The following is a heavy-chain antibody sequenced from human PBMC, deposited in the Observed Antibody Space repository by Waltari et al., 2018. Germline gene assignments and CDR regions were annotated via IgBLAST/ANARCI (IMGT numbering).Heavy chain of an antibody. V-gene: IGHV4-61*02. CDR1: GGSISSGSYY. CDR2: IYTSGSR. Sequence: QVQLQESGPGLVKPSQTLSLTCTVSGGSISSGSYYWSWIRQPAGKGLEWIGRIYTSGSRNDNPSRKSRVTIALDTSKNQFSLKLSSVTAADTAVYYGARVRSGYTDYWGQGTLVTVSS. CDR3: ARVRSGYTDY. D-gene: IGHD3-3*01. J-gene: IGHJ4*02.